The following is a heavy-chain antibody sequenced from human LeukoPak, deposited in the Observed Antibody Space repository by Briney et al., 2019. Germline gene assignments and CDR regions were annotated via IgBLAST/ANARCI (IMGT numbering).Heavy chain of an antibody. D-gene: IGHD3-10*01. CDR2: ISNSGSSK. CDR1: GFTFSSCE. CDR3: ARGVYGSGINWFDP. V-gene: IGHV3-48*03. Sequence: PGGSLRLSCAASGFTFSSCEMNWVRQAPGKGLEWLSYISNSGSSKYYADSVRGRFTISRDNAKNSLYLQMNSLRAEDTAVYYCARGVYGSGINWFDPWGQGTLVTVSS. J-gene: IGHJ5*02.